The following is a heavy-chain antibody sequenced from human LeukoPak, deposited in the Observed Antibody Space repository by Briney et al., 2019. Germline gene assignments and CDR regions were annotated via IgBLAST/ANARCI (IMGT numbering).Heavy chain of an antibody. Sequence: ASVKVSCKASGYTFTGYYMHWVRQAPGQGLEWMGWINPNSGGTNYAQKFQRRVTMTRDTSISTAYMELSRLRSDDTAVYYCANLGGYSGYDLSGYWGQGTLVTVSS. CDR2: INPNSGGT. J-gene: IGHJ4*02. CDR1: GYTFTGYY. V-gene: IGHV1-2*02. D-gene: IGHD5-12*01. CDR3: ANLGGYSGYDLSGY.